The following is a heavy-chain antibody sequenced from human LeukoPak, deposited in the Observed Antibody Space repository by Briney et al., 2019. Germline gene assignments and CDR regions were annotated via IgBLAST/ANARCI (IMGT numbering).Heavy chain of an antibody. Sequence: SETLSLTRTVSGGSISSSSYYWGWIRQPPGKGLEWIGSIYYSGSTYYNPSLKSRVTITVDTSKNQFSLKLSSVTAADTAVYYCARDSMIGAFDIWGQGTMVTVSS. D-gene: IGHD3-22*01. V-gene: IGHV4-39*07. CDR2: IYYSGST. CDR3: ARDSMIGAFDI. J-gene: IGHJ3*02. CDR1: GGSISSSSYY.